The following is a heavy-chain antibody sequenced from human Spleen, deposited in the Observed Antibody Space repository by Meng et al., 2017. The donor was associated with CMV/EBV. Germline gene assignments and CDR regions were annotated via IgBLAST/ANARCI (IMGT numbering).Heavy chain of an antibody. CDR2: IYWDDDM. Sequence: TLPFPGFSLSTRGVGVGWIRQAPGKALECLALIYWDDDMRYSPSLKSRLTITKDTSKNQVVLTMTNMDPVDTATYYCAHSESLNFDFWGQGTLVTVSS. CDR3: AHSESLNFDF. CDR1: GFSLSTRGVG. V-gene: IGHV2-5*02. J-gene: IGHJ4*02.